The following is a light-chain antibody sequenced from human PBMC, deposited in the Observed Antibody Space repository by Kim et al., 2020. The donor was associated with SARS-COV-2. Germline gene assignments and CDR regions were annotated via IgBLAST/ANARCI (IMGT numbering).Light chain of an antibody. CDR2: DAS. V-gene: IGKV3-11*01. CDR1: QSVSSY. Sequence: SPWERATLSCRASQSVSSYLAWYQQKPGQAPRLLIYDASNRATGIPARFSGSGSGTDFTLTISSLEPEDFAVYYCQQRSNWPPALTFGGGTKVEIK. CDR3: QQRSNWPPALT. J-gene: IGKJ4*01.